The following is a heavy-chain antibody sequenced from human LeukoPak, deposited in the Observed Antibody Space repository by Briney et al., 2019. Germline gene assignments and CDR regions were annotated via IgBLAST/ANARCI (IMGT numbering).Heavy chain of an antibody. CDR2: IYSSGST. CDR1: GGSITSFY. J-gene: IGHJ5*01. D-gene: IGHD3-22*01. V-gene: IGHV4-4*07. CDR3: ARIGDDSSGPFDF. Sequence: PSETLSLTCTVSGGSITSFYWTWIRQPAGKGLEWIGRIYSSGSTDNNPSLKSRVTMSVDTSKNHFSLRLRLVTAADTAVYYCARIGDDSSGPFDFWGQGTLVTVSS.